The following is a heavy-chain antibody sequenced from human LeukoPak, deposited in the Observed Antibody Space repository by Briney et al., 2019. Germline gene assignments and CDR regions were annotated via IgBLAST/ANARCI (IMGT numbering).Heavy chain of an antibody. CDR1: GLTPRSYS. D-gene: IGHD5-24*01. CDR3: ARDGARLQDYYYYYYMDV. CDR2: TSTNGGHT. J-gene: IGHJ6*03. Sequence: GGSLTPSCAASGLTPRSYSMHWVRHPAGKGLEYVSSTSTNGGHTFYASSVKGRLTISRDNPKNTLYLQMGSMRAEDMAVYYCARDGARLQDYYYYYYMDVWGKGTTVTISS. V-gene: IGHV3-64*01.